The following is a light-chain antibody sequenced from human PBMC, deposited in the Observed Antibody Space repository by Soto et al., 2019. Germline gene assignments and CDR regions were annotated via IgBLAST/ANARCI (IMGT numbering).Light chain of an antibody. J-gene: IGKJ1*01. CDR1: QSVSSSY. CDR2: GAS. CDR3: QQYGSSPWT. Sequence: EIVLTQSPGTLSLSPGERATLSCRASQSVSSSYLAWYQQQPGQTPRPLIYGASSRAIGLPDRFSGSGAGTDFTLTISRLEPEYVAVYYCQQYGSSPWTFGQGTKVEIK. V-gene: IGKV3-20*01.